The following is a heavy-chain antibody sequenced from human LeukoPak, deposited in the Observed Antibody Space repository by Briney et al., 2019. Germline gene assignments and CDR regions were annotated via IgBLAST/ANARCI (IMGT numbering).Heavy chain of an antibody. CDR1: GLTFISYG. CDR3: AKEWGSGSYFNYYYYGMDV. CDR2: ISYDGSNK. V-gene: IGHV3-30*18. D-gene: IGHD3-10*01. J-gene: IGHJ6*02. Sequence: GGSWRLSCAASGLTFISYGMHWVRKAPAKGLEWVAVISYDGSNKYYADSVKGRFTISRDNSKNTLYLQMNSLRAEDTAVYYCAKEWGSGSYFNYYYYGMDVWGQGTTVTVSS.